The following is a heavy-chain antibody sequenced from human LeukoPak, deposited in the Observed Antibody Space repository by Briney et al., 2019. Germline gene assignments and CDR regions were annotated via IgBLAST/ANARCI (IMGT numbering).Heavy chain of an antibody. D-gene: IGHD2-21*01. V-gene: IGHV3-11*04. CDR3: AKYCGGDCDQGAFDI. CDR2: ISSSGSTI. J-gene: IGHJ3*02. CDR1: GFTFSDYY. Sequence: PGGSLRLSCAASGFTFSDYYMSWIRQAPGKGLECVSYISSSGSTIYYANSVKGRFTISRDNAKNSLYLQMNSLRAEDTAVYYCAKYCGGDCDQGAFDIWGQGTMVTVSS.